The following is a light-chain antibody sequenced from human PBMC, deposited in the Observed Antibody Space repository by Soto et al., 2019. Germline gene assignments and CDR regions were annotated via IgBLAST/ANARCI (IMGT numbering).Light chain of an antibody. J-gene: IGKJ2*01. Sequence: EIVLTQSPGTLSLSPGERATLSCRASQNVTSRYLAWYQQKPGQAPRLLIFGAFSRATGIPDRFSGSGSGTYFTLTISRLEHEDFAEYYCQNYGTSHTFGQGTKLE. CDR1: QNVTSRY. CDR3: QNYGTSHT. V-gene: IGKV3-20*01. CDR2: GAF.